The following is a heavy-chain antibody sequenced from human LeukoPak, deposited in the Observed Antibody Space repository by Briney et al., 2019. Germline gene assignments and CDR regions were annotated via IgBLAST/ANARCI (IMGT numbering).Heavy chain of an antibody. J-gene: IGHJ5*02. CDR1: GGSFSGYY. CDR3: ARGRTMVRGRSWFDP. D-gene: IGHD3-10*01. Sequence: PSETLSLTCAVYGGSFSGYYWSWIRQPPGKGLEWIGEINHSGSTNYNPSLKSRVTISVDTSKNQFPLKLSSVTAADTAVYYRARGRTMVRGRSWFDPWGQGTLVTVSS. V-gene: IGHV4-34*01. CDR2: INHSGST.